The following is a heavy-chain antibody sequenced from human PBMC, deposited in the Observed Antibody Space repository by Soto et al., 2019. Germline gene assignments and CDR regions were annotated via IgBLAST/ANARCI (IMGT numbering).Heavy chain of an antibody. CDR1: GYSFTSYW. Sequence: GESLKISCKGSGYSFTSYWISWERQMPGKGMEWMGRIDPSDSYTNYSPSFQGHVTISADKSISTAYLQWSSLKASDTAMYYCARHGDEDYYDSSGQDALDIWGQGSMVTVTS. D-gene: IGHD3-22*01. CDR2: IDPSDSYT. CDR3: ARHGDEDYYDSSGQDALDI. V-gene: IGHV5-10-1*01. J-gene: IGHJ3*02.